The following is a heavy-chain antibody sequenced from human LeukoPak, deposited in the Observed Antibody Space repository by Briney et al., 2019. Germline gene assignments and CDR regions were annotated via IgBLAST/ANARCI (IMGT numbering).Heavy chain of an antibody. J-gene: IGHJ4*02. CDR3: ARQGLTLDY. V-gene: IGHV4-38-2*01. D-gene: IGHD6-19*01. CDR2: IYHSWST. Sequence: GLEWIGSIYHSWSTYYNPSLKSRVTISVDTYKNQFSLKLSSVTAADTAVYYCARQGLTLDYWGQGTLVTVSS.